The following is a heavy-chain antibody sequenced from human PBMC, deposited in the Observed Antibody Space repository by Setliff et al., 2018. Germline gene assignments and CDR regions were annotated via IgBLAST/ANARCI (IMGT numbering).Heavy chain of an antibody. CDR3: ARDRSALVRGVVHHNYFDP. CDR1: DFSVSSVYY. Sequence: SETLSLTCAVSDFSVSSVYYWGWIRQPPGKGLEWIANVYYSGSTYYNPSFEGRLALSVDASMNQFSLRLSSVTAADSAIYYCARDRSALVRGVVHHNYFDPWGQGNKVTVSS. V-gene: IGHV4-38-2*02. D-gene: IGHD3-10*01. J-gene: IGHJ5*02. CDR2: VYYSGST.